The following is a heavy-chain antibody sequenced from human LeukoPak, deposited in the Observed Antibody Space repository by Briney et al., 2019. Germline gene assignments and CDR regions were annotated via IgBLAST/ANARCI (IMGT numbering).Heavy chain of an antibody. CDR1: GYTFTSYD. J-gene: IGHJ4*02. D-gene: IGHD5-12*01. CDR2: MNPNSGNT. CDR3: ARSFSDYDPFDY. V-gene: IGHV1-8*03. Sequence: ASVKVSCEASGYTFTSYDINWVRQATGQGLEWMGWMNPNSGNTGYAQKFQGRVTITRNTSISTAYMELSSLRSEDTAVYFCARSFSDYDPFDYWGQGTLVTVSS.